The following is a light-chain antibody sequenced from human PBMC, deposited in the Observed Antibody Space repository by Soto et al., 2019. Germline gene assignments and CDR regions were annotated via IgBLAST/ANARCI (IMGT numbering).Light chain of an antibody. Sequence: QSALTQPASVSGSPGQSITISCTATSSDVGAYNYVSWYQQYPGKAPKLMIYEVINRPSGVSNRFSGSKSGNTASLIISGLQAEDEADYYCSSYTRSSTLVFGGGTKLTVL. CDR3: SSYTRSSTLV. CDR1: SSDVGAYNY. J-gene: IGLJ2*01. CDR2: EVI. V-gene: IGLV2-14*01.